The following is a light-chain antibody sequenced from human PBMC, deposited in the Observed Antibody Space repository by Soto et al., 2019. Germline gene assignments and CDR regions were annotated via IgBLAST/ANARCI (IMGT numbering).Light chain of an antibody. V-gene: IGLV2-14*01. CDR1: SSDVGASNF. Sequence: QSALTQPASVSGSPGQSITISCTGTSSDVGASNFVSWFQQHPGQAPKLIISEVDNRPSGVSNRFSGSKSGNTASLTISGLQAEDEADYYCSSYTNSNTWVFGGGTKLTVL. CDR2: EVD. CDR3: SSYTNSNTWV. J-gene: IGLJ3*02.